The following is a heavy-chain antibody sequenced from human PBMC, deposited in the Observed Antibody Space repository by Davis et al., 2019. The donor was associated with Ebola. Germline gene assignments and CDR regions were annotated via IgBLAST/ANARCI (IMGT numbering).Heavy chain of an antibody. Sequence: SLKISCAASGFTFDDYAMHWVRQAPGKGLEWVSGISWNSGSIGYADSVKGRFTISRDNAKNSLYLQMNSLRAEDTAVYYCARDFCSSTSCYYYYGMDVWGQGTTVTVSS. V-gene: IGHV3-9*01. CDR1: GFTFDDYA. D-gene: IGHD2-2*01. CDR3: ARDFCSSTSCYYYYGMDV. CDR2: ISWNSGSI. J-gene: IGHJ6*02.